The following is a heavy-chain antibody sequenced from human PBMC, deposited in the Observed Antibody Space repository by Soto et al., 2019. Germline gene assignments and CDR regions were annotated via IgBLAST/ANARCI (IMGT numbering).Heavy chain of an antibody. V-gene: IGHV1-18*01. CDR3: ARDDYDILTGYPTPADP. CDR2: ISAYNGNT. J-gene: IGHJ5*02. Sequence: ASVKVSCKASGYTFTSYGISWVRQAPGQGLEWMGWISAYNGNTNYAQKLQGRVTMTTDTSTSTAYMELRGLRSDDTAVYYCARDDYDILTGYPTPADPWGQGTLVTVSS. CDR1: GYTFTSYG. D-gene: IGHD3-9*01.